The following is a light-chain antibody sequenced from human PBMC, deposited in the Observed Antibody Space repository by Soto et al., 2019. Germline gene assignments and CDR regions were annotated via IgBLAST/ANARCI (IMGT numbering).Light chain of an antibody. J-gene: IGKJ4*01. Sequence: DIQMTQSPSTLPASVGDRVTITCRASQIISSYFNWYQQKPGKAPKLLIYAASSLESGVPSRFSGSGSGTDFTLTISSLQPEDFATYYCQQSYSTPHTFGGGTKVDIK. V-gene: IGKV1-39*01. CDR1: QIISSY. CDR2: AAS. CDR3: QQSYSTPHT.